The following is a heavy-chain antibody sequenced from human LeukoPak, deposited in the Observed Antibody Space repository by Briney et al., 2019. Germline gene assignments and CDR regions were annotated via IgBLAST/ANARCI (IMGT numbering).Heavy chain of an antibody. D-gene: IGHD1-26*01. J-gene: IGHJ4*02. CDR2: IYASGSA. V-gene: IGHV4-61*02. CDR3: ARESVAATNSFDY. Sequence: SQTLSLTCTVSGGSIISGSYYWSWIRQPAGKGLEWIGRIYASGSANCNPSLKSRVTMSVDTSKNQFSLKLSSVTAADTAVYYCARESVAATNSFDYWGQGTLVTVSS. CDR1: GGSIISGSYY.